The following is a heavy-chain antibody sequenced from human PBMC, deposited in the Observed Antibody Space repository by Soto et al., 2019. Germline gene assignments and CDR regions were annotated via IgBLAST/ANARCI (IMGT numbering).Heavy chain of an antibody. CDR1: GGSISSYY. V-gene: IGHV4-59*01. CDR2: IYYSGST. D-gene: IGHD3-10*01. J-gene: IGHJ1*01. CDR3: ATIPRGENPGYFQH. Sequence: PSETLSLTCTVSGGSISSYYWSWIRQPPGKGLEWIGYIYYSGSTNYNPSLKSRVTISVDTSKNQFSLKLSSVTAADTAVYYCATIPRGENPGYFQHWGQGTLVTVSS.